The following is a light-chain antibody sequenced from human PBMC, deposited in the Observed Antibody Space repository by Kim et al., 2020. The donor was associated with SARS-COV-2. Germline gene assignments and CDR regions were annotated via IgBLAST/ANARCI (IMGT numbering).Light chain of an antibody. V-gene: IGKV1-5*03. Sequence: SAAVGDSVTITCRASQSIDILLAWYQQVPGKAPKLLIYQASSLESDVPSRFSGSGSGTEFTLTISSLQPDDFATYYCQQYRSHWTFGQGTKVDIK. CDR3: QQYRSHWT. CDR1: QSIDIL. CDR2: QAS. J-gene: IGKJ1*01.